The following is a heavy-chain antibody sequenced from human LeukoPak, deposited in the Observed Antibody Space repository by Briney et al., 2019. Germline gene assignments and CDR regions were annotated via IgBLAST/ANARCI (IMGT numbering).Heavy chain of an antibody. CDR2: ISYDGSRK. J-gene: IGHJ4*02. CDR3: TAVYFCAKDQSSDGTLDY. D-gene: IGHD2/OR15-2a*01. Sequence: PGGSLRLSCVASGFTFSRYGMHWVRQAPGKGLEWVALISYDGSRKYYADSVKGRFTISRDNSKNTLYLEMNSLRAEDSLRVEDTAVYFCAKDQSSDGTLDYWGQGTLVTVFS. CDR1: GFTFSRYG. V-gene: IGHV3-30*03.